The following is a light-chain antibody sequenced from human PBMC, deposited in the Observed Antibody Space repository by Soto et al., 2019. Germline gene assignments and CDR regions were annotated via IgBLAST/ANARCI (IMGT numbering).Light chain of an antibody. V-gene: IGKV3-15*01. CDR1: QSVSSN. CDR3: QQYNNWPPDRT. J-gene: IGKJ1*01. CDR2: GAS. Sequence: EIVMTQSPATLSVSPGERATLSCRASQSVSSNLAWYQQKPGQAPRLLIYGASTRATGIPARFSGSGSGTEVPLTLSNLQSEDFAIYFCQQYNNWPPDRTFGQGTKVEIK.